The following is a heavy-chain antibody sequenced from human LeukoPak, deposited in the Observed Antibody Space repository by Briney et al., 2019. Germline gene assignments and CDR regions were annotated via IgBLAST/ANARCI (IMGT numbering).Heavy chain of an antibody. CDR3: AKDATWFGGKYASFDY. D-gene: IGHD1-26*01. J-gene: IGHJ4*02. V-gene: IGHV3-23*01. CDR2: ISPGGDIT. CDR1: GLTFSTYS. Sequence: PGGSLRLSCAASGLTFSTYSMTWVRQAPGMGLEWVSAISPGGDITYYADSVKGRFTISRDNSKDTLYLQMNSLRAEDTAVYYCAKDATWFGGKYASFDYWGQGTLVTVSS.